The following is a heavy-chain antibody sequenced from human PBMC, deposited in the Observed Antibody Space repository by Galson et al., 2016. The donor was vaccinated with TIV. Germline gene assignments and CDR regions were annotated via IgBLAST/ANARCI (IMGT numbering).Heavy chain of an antibody. CDR2: ITPILGLT. CDR3: ARGGGYYDSSGYNV. Sequence: SVKVSCKASGGTFSNYAVSWVRQAPGQGLEWMGRITPILGLTNYAQKFQGRVTISADEFTSTAYMELSNLRSEDTAVYYCARGGGYYDSSGYNVWGQGTLVTVSS. J-gene: IGHJ4*02. CDR1: GGTFSNYA. V-gene: IGHV1-69*04. D-gene: IGHD3-22*01.